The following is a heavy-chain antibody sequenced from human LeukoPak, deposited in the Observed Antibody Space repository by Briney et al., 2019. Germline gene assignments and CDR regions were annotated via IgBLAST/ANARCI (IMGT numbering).Heavy chain of an antibody. CDR3: ANEDYYDSSGPAQNDAFDI. V-gene: IGHV4-34*01. Sequence: SETLSLTCAVYGGSFSGYYWSWIRQPPGKGLEWIGEINHSGSTNYNPSLKSRVTISVDTSKNQFSLKLSSVTAADTAVYYCANEDYYDSSGPAQNDAFDIWGQGTMVTVSS. CDR1: GGSFSGYY. D-gene: IGHD3-22*01. CDR2: INHSGST. J-gene: IGHJ3*02.